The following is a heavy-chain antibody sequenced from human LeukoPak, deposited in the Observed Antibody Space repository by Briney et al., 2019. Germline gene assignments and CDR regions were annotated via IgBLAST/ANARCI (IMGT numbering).Heavy chain of an antibody. CDR2: IYYSGST. J-gene: IGHJ3*02. D-gene: IGHD3/OR15-3a*01. CDR3: ARGRDHWTDAFDI. CDR1: GGSISSGGYY. V-gene: IGHV4-31*03. Sequence: SETLSLTCTVSGGSISSGGYYWSWIRQHPGKGLEWIGYIYYSGSTYYNPSLKSRVTISVDTSKNQFSLKLSSVTAADTAVYYCARGRDHWTDAFDIWGQGTMATVSS.